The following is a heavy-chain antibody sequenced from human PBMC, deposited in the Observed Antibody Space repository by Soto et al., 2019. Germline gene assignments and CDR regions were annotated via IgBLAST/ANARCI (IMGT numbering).Heavy chain of an antibody. V-gene: IGHV3-33*01. J-gene: IGHJ4*03. CDR3: ARVASSSSWHIQHFDQ. CDR2: SWYDGSTK. CDR1: GFMFRSYA. D-gene: IGHD6-13*01. Sequence: PGGSLRLSCAASGFMFRSYAIHWVRQAPCKGLEWVAGSWYDGSTKYYGDSVKGRYSISRDNSKNMRDLQMNSRRSEETAVYYCARVASSSSWHIQHFDQWGQGTLVTVSS.